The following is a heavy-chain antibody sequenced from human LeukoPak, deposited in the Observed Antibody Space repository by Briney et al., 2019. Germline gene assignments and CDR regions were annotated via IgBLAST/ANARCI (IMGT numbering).Heavy chain of an antibody. V-gene: IGHV4-38-2*02. J-gene: IGHJ4*02. Sequence: SETLSLTCTVSGYSISSDYYWGWIRQTPGKGLEWIGSVYHSGTTYHNPSLRSRVTMSVDTSKNQFSLTLTSVTAADTALYYCTRELAGTTVEDWGQGTLVTVSS. CDR2: VYHSGTT. CDR3: TRELAGTTVED. D-gene: IGHD1-1*01. CDR1: GYSISSDYY.